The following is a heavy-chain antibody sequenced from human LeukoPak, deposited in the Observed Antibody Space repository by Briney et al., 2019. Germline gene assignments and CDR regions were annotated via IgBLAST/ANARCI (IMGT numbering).Heavy chain of an antibody. Sequence: GGSLRLSCAASGFTFSSYAMSWVRQAPGKGLVWVSQINTDGSRTTYADSVKGRFTTSRDNAKNTLYLQMNSLRAEDTAVYYCARYCSSTSCYNSWGQGTLVTVSS. J-gene: IGHJ4*02. CDR3: ARYCSSTSCYNS. CDR1: GFTFSSYA. D-gene: IGHD2-2*02. CDR2: INTDGSRT. V-gene: IGHV3-74*03.